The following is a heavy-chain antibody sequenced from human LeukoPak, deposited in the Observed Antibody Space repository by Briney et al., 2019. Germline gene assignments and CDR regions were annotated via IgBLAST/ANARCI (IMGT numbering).Heavy chain of an antibody. Sequence: SDTLSLTCTVSGGSISSYYWSWIRQPPGKGPEWIGYIYYSGSTNYNPSLKSRVTISVDTSKNQFSLKLSSVTAADTAVYYCARIVSLDAFDIWGQGTMITVSS. J-gene: IGHJ3*02. D-gene: IGHD1-26*01. CDR3: ARIVSLDAFDI. CDR1: GGSISSYY. CDR2: IYYSGST. V-gene: IGHV4-59*07.